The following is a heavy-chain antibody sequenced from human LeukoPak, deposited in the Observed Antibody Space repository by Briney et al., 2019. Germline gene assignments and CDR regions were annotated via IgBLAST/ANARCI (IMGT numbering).Heavy chain of an antibody. CDR3: ASSGYSSGWYASCFDY. CDR1: GGSISSYY. CDR2: IYYSGST. V-gene: IGHV4-59*01. D-gene: IGHD6-19*01. J-gene: IGHJ4*02. Sequence: SETPSLTCTVSGGSISSYYWSWIRRPPGKGLEWIGYIYYSGSTNYNPSLKSRVTISVDTSKNQFSLKLSSVTAADTAVYYCASSGYSSGWYASCFDYWGQGTLVTVSS.